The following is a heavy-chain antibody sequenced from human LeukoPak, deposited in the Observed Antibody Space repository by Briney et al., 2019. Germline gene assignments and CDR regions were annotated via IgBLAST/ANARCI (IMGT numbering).Heavy chain of an antibody. D-gene: IGHD7-27*01. J-gene: IGHJ4*02. CDR2: IYYSGST. V-gene: IGHV4-39*07. CDR1: GGSISSSSYY. CDR3: ARESWGIDY. Sequence: SETLSLTCTVSGGSISSSSYYWGWIRQPPGKGLEWIGSIYYSGSTYYNPSLKSRVTISVDTSKNQFSLKLSSVTAADTAVYYCARESWGIDYWGQGTLVTVSS.